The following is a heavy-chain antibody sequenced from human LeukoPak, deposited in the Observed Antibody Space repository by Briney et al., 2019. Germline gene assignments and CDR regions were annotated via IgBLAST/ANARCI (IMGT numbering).Heavy chain of an antibody. CDR2: INPSGGST. CDR1: GGTFSSYA. V-gene: IGHV1-46*01. D-gene: IGHD4-17*01. J-gene: IGHJ4*02. Sequence: ASVKVSCKASGGTFSSYAISWVRQAPGQGLEWMGIINPSGGSTSYAQEFQGRVTMTRDTSTSTVYMELSSLRSEDTAVYYCARDEDYGDYEPLDYWGQGTLVTVSS. CDR3: ARDEDYGDYEPLDY.